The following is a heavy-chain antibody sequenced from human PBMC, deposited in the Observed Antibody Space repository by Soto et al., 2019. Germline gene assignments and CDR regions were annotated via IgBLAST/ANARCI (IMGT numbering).Heavy chain of an antibody. Sequence: EVQLLESGGGLVQPGGSLRLSCAASGFTFSSYAMSWVRQAPGKGLEWVPAISGSGGSTYYADSVKGRFTISRDNSKNTLYLQMNSLRAEDTAVYYCAKGGSGPERYFDYWGQGTLVTVSS. D-gene: IGHD3-16*01. V-gene: IGHV3-23*01. CDR3: AKGGSGPERYFDY. J-gene: IGHJ4*02. CDR1: GFTFSSYA. CDR2: ISGSGGST.